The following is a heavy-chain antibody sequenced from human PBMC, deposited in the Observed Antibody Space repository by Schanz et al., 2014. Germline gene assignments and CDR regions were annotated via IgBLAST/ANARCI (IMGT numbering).Heavy chain of an antibody. V-gene: IGHV3-30*02. Sequence: QVQLVESGGGVVQRGGSLRLSCAASGFIFSNYGMHWVRQAPGKGLEWVAFIWSDGSRTYHAESVKGRFTISRDNSRNTVYLQMDSLRDEDTALYYCAKVVASGPTTGPIDPWGQGTLVTVSS. CDR3: AKVVASGPTTGPIDP. J-gene: IGHJ5*02. D-gene: IGHD1-26*01. CDR1: GFIFSNYG. CDR2: IWSDGSRT.